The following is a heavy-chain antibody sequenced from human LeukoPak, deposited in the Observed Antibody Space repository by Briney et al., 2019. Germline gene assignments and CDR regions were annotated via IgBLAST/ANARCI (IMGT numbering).Heavy chain of an antibody. CDR3: ARETGPPRYGSGRQRSFDI. V-gene: IGHV4-59*01. J-gene: IGHJ3*02. D-gene: IGHD3-10*01. Sequence: PSETLSLTCTVSGDSISTSYWSWIRQPPGKGLEWIGYIYYSGSTKYNPSLQSRVTISIDTSKNQFSLRLSSVTAADTAVYYCARETGPPRYGSGRQRSFDIWGQGTMVTVSS. CDR2: IYYSGST. CDR1: GDSISTSY.